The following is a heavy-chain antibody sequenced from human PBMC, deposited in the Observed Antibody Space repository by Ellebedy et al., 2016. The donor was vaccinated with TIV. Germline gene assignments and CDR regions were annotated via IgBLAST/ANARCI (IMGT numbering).Heavy chain of an antibody. D-gene: IGHD3-22*01. V-gene: IGHV1-2*04. Sequence: AASVKVSCKASGYTFTGYYMHWVRQAPGQGLEWMGWINPNSGGTNCAQKFQGWATMTRDTSISTAYMELRRLKSNDPAVYYCAGGVGSSGYYFDSWGQGTLVTVSS. CDR3: AGGVGSSGYYFDS. CDR2: INPNSGGT. CDR1: GYTFTGYY. J-gene: IGHJ4*02.